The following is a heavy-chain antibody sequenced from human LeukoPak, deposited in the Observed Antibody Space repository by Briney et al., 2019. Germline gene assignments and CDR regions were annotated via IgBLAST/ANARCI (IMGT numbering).Heavy chain of an antibody. CDR1: GGSISSYNW. V-gene: IGHV4-4*02. Sequence: SETLSLTCAVSGGSISSYNWWSWVRQPPGKGLEWIGEIYHSGSTNYNPALKSRVTISMDKSKNQFSLKLDSVTAADTAVYYCASWYSGGIAEYFQRWGQGTLVTVSS. CDR2: IYHSGST. J-gene: IGHJ1*01. CDR3: ASWYSGGIAEYFQR. D-gene: IGHD6-19*01.